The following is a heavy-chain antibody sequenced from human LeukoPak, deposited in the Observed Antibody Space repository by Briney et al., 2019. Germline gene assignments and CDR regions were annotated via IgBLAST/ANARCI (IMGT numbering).Heavy chain of an antibody. J-gene: IGHJ4*02. CDR3: ARQTGSGLFILP. Sequence: ETLSLTCTVSGVSISSSNSYWGWIRQPPGKGLEWIGSIYYSGNTYYNASLKSQVSISIDTSKNQFSLRLTSVTAADTAVYYCARQTGSGLFILPGGQGTLATVSS. CDR2: IYYSGNT. D-gene: IGHD3/OR15-3a*01. CDR1: GVSISSSNSY. V-gene: IGHV4-39*01.